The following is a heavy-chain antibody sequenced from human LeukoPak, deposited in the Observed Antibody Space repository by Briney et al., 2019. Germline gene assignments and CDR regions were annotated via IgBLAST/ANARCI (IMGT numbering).Heavy chain of an antibody. Sequence: PSETLSLTCTVSGGSISSSSYYWGWIRQPPGKGLEWIGSIYYSGSTYYNPSLKSRVTISVDTSKNQFSLKLSSVTAADTAVYYCARNDDYGGNISWFDPWGQGTLVTVSS. J-gene: IGHJ5*02. CDR1: GGSISSSSYY. CDR2: IYYSGST. D-gene: IGHD4-23*01. CDR3: ARNDDYGGNISWFDP. V-gene: IGHV4-39*07.